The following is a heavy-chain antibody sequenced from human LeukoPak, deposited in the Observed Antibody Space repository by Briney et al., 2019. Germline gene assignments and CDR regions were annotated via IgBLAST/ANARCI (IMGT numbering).Heavy chain of an antibody. CDR3: ARVDYGDYYYYGMDV. J-gene: IGHJ6*04. CDR1: GGSISSYY. Sequence: SETLSLICTVSGGSISSYYWSWIRQPPGKGLEWIGYIYYSGSTNYNPSLKSRVTISVDTSKNQFSLKLSSVTAADTAVYYCARVDYGDYYYYGMDVWGKGTTVTVSS. CDR2: IYYSGST. V-gene: IGHV4-59*01. D-gene: IGHD4-17*01.